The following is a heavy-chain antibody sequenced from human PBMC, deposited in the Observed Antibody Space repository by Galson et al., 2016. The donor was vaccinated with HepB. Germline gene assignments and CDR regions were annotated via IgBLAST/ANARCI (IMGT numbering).Heavy chain of an antibody. CDR1: GDSVYNNGAA. Sequence: CAISGDSVYNNGAAWVWIRQSPSRGLEWLGRTFYRFTWENHYAGSVKNRITISPDTSRNQFSLHLNSVTPGETAVYYCARAVMLGRGMDVWGQGTTVTV. CDR3: ARAVMLGRGMDV. D-gene: IGHD3-10*01. V-gene: IGHV6-1*01. J-gene: IGHJ6*01. CDR2: TFYRFTWEN.